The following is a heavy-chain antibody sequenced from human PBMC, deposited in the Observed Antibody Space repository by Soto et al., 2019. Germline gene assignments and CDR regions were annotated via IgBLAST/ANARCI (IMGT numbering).Heavy chain of an antibody. D-gene: IGHD1-26*01. V-gene: IGHV4-39*01. CDR1: GDSISSSSFY. CDR3: ARRRIVPTTNFDY. CDR2: IFHTGAT. Sequence: PSETLSLTCTVSGDSISSSSFYWGWIRQPPGEGLEWIGHIFHTGATYQNPTLKSRLRMSVYTSKNQFSLNLSSVTATDTAVYYCARRRIVPTTNFDYWGQGTLVTVSS. J-gene: IGHJ4*02.